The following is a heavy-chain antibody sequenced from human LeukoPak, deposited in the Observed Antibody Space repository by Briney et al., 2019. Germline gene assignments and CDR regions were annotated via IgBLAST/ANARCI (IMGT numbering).Heavy chain of an antibody. J-gene: IGHJ4*02. D-gene: IGHD3-10*01. CDR3: ASRPFLYGFRTYFDN. V-gene: IGHV4-34*01. Sequence: SETLSLTCAVYGGSFSAFHWNWIRQSPAKGLEWLGEMKQSGTPRYNPSLQSRVTISVDESKNQFSLNVRSVTAADTAVYYCASRPFLYGFRTYFDNWAQGTLVTVSS. CDR2: MKQSGTP. CDR1: GGSFSAFH.